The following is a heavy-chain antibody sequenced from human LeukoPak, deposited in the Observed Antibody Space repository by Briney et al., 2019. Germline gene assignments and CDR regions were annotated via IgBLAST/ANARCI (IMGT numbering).Heavy chain of an antibody. Sequence: SETLSLTCTVSGGSISSYYWSWIRQPPGKGLEWIGYIYYSGSTNYNPSLKSRVTISVDTSKNQFSLKLSSVTAADTAVYYCARESYYYASVYDYWGQGTLVTVSS. CDR2: IYYSGST. CDR1: GGSISSYY. V-gene: IGHV4-59*01. CDR3: ARESYYYASVYDY. D-gene: IGHD3-10*01. J-gene: IGHJ4*02.